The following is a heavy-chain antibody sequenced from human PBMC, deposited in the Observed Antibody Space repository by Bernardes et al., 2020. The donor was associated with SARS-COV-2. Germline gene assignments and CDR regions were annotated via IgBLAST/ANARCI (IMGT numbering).Heavy chain of an antibody. CDR1: GYAFRSYG. D-gene: IGHD3-10*01. CDR3: AREVMVRISDTYRNGMDL. Sequence: ASVKVSCKAFGYAFRSYGWARQAPGQGLEWMGWISGFNGDTSYIQKIQDRVTMTTDTSTSTAYMDLRDLRSDDTAVYYCAREVMVRISDTYRNGMDLWGQGTTVTVSS. V-gene: IGHV1-18*01. CDR2: ISGFNGDT. J-gene: IGHJ6*02.